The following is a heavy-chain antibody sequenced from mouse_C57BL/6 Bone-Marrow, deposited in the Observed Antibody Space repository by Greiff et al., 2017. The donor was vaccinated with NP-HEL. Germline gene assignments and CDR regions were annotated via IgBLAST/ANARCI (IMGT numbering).Heavy chain of an antibody. J-gene: IGHJ2*01. V-gene: IGHV10-1*01. CDR3: VRQDTTVFDY. D-gene: IGHD1-1*01. Sequence: EVHLVESGGGLVQPKGSLKLSCAASGFSFTTYAMNWVRQAPGKGLEWVARIRSKSNNYETYYADSVKDRFSISSDDSENMLYLQMNNLKTDDTAVYCCVRQDTTVFDYWGQGTTLTVSS. CDR1: GFSFTTYA. CDR2: IRSKSNNYET.